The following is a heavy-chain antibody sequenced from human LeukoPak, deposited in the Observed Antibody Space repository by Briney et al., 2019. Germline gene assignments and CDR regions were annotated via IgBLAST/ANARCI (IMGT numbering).Heavy chain of an antibody. CDR2: FGPEDGET. CDR1: GYTLTELS. J-gene: IGHJ4*02. V-gene: IGHV1-24*01. Sequence: ASVKVSCKVSGYTLTELSMHWVRQAPGKGLEWMGGFGPEDGETIYAQKFQGRVIMTEDTSTDTAYMELSSLRSEDTAVYYCATAQSVTHAYYDFWSGLENWGQGTLGTVSS. CDR3: ATAQSVTHAYYDFWSGLEN. D-gene: IGHD3-3*01.